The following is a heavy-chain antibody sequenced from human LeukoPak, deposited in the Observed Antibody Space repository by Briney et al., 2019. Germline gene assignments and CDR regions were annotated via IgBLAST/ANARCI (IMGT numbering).Heavy chain of an antibody. Sequence: GGSLRLSCTASGFSLSSHNMNWVRQAPGKGLEWLSQISSSSSTIYYADSVKGRFIISRDNAKNSLFLQMNSLRDEDTAVYYCARENFGRVVVSLDCWGQGTLVTVSS. J-gene: IGHJ4*02. CDR1: GFSLSSHN. CDR3: ARENFGRVVVSLDC. D-gene: IGHD3-16*02. CDR2: ISSSSSTI. V-gene: IGHV3-48*02.